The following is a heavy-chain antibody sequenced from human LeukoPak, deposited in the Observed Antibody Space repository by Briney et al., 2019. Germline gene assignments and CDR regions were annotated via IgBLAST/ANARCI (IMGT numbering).Heavy chain of an antibody. Sequence: GGSLRLSCAASGFTFSSYWMHRVRQAPGKGLVWVSGTNNDGRSTRYADSVKGRFTISRDNAKNTLYLQMNSLRAEDTAVYYCARGGPYSSSSWDYWGQGTLVTVSS. D-gene: IGHD6-13*01. J-gene: IGHJ4*02. V-gene: IGHV3-74*01. CDR2: TNNDGRST. CDR1: GFTFSSYW. CDR3: ARGGPYSSSSWDY.